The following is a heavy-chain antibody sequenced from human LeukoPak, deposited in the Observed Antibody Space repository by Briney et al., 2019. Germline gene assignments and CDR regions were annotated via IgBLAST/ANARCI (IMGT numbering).Heavy chain of an antibody. CDR1: GYTFTSYA. CDR2: INTNTGNP. J-gene: IGHJ4*02. Sequence: ASVKVSCKASGYTFTSYAMNWVRQAPGQGLEWMGRINTNTGNPTYAQGFTGRFVFSLHTSVSTAYLQISSLKAEDTAVYYCARDGYSYGYAVIDYWGQGTLVTVSS. D-gene: IGHD5-18*01. V-gene: IGHV7-4-1*02. CDR3: ARDGYSYGYAVIDY.